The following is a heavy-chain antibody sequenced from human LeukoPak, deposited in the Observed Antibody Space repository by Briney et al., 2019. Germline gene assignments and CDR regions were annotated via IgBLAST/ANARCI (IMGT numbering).Heavy chain of an antibody. CDR2: INWSGGST. CDR1: GFAFDEHG. J-gene: IGHJ4*02. CDR3: ARAPITSPFYFDY. D-gene: IGHD2-2*01. V-gene: IGHV3-20*04. Sequence: GGALRLSCTSSGFAFDEHGMSWVRQAPGRGREWVAGINWSGGSTGYADPLRGRFTISRDNAKNSLYLQMDSLRAEDTALYYCARAPITSPFYFDYWGQGTLVTVSS.